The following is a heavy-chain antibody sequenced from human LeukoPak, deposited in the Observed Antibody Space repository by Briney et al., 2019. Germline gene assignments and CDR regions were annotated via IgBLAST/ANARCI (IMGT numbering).Heavy chain of an antibody. V-gene: IGHV1-18*01. CDR3: ARDSYDFWSGYYPTIEPLDY. Sequence: ASVKVSCEASGYTFTSYGISWVRQAPEQGLEWMGWISAYNGNTNYAQKLQGGVTMTTDTSTSTAYMELRSLRSDDTAVYYCARDSYDFWSGYYPTIEPLDYWGQGTLVTVSS. D-gene: IGHD3-3*01. CDR2: ISAYNGNT. J-gene: IGHJ4*02. CDR1: GYTFTSYG.